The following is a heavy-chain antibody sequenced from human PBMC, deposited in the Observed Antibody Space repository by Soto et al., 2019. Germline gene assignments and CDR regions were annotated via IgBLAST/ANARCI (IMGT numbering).Heavy chain of an antibody. V-gene: IGHV1-18*04. CDR1: GYTFSNFA. CDR2: ISPYTGKT. Sequence: GASVKVSCKASGYTFSNFAITWVRQAPDQGLEWMGWISPYTGKTSYPQKVQGRVTLTTDTSTSTAYMELTSLRSDDTAVYYCARELYSCGAECPYYMDYWGQGTPVTVSS. J-gene: IGHJ4*02. D-gene: IGHD2-21*01. CDR3: ARELYSCGAECPYYMDY.